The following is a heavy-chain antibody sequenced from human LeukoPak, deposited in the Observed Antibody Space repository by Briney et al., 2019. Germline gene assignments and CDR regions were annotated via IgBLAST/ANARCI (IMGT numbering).Heavy chain of an antibody. Sequence: GGSLRLSCVASGFPFSSYWMTWVRQAPGKGLEWVANIKQDGSKKSYVDSVKGRFTISRDNAKNSLYLQMNSLRAEDTAVYYCARDQEGFDYWGQGTLVTVSS. J-gene: IGHJ4*02. CDR1: GFPFSSYW. CDR3: ARDQEGFDY. CDR2: IKQDGSKK. V-gene: IGHV3-7*03.